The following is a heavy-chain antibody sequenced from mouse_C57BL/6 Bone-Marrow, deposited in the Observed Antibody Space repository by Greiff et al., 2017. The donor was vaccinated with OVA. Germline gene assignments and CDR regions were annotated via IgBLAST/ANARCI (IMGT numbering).Heavy chain of an antibody. J-gene: IGHJ1*03. CDR2: IDPENGDT. CDR1: GFNIKDDY. V-gene: IGHV14-4*01. Sequence: EVQLVESGAELVRPGASVKLSCTASGFNIKDDYMHWVKQRPEQGLEWIGWIDPENGDTEYASKFQGKATITADTSSNTAYLQLSSLTSEDTAVYYCTTFWYFDVWGTGTTVTVSS. CDR3: TTFWYFDV.